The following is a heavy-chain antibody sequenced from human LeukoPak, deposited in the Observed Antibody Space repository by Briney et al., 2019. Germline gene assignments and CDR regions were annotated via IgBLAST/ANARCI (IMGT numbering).Heavy chain of an antibody. Sequence: SETLSLTCTVSGGSISSYYWSWIRQPPGKGLEWIGYIYYSGSTNYNPSLKSRVTISVDTSKNQFSLKLSSVTAADTAVYYCARVGKRSRHQTYDSSGTFDYWGQGTLVTVSS. CDR3: ARVGKRSRHQTYDSSGTFDY. CDR2: IYYSGST. J-gene: IGHJ4*02. D-gene: IGHD3-22*01. CDR1: GGSISSYY. V-gene: IGHV4-59*01.